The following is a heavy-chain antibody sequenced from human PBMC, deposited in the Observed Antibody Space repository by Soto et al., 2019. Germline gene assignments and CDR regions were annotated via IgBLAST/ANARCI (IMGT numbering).Heavy chain of an antibody. D-gene: IGHD3-3*01. CDR2: VYHTGRT. CDR1: GGSFKSGSYS. CDR3: AGDFAYFDP. V-gene: IGHV4-61*01. Sequence: SETLSLTCTVSGGSFKSGSYSWSWIRQPPGKGLEWIGYVYHTGRTSYNPSLKSRVSISMDTSKNQFSLNLDSVTAADTAVYFCAGDFAYFDPWGQGTLVTVSS. J-gene: IGHJ4*02.